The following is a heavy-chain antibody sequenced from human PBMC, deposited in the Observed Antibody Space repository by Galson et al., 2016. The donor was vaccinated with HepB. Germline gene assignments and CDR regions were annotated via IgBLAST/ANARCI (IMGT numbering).Heavy chain of an antibody. CDR2: INHGGST. CDR1: GGSFSGYS. CDR3: AGGSNSFGSGSYIAFEV. Sequence: SETLSLTCAVSGGSFSGYSWSWIRQTPGKGLEWIGEINHGGSTNYNPSLKSRVTVSVDTSKKQFSLNLTSVTAADTAGYYCAGGSNSFGSGSYIAFEVWGQGTMVTVSS. J-gene: IGHJ3*01. V-gene: IGHV4-34*01. D-gene: IGHD1-26*01.